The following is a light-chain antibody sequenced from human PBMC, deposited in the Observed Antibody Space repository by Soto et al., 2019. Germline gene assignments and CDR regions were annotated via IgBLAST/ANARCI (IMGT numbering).Light chain of an antibody. CDR2: DAS. J-gene: IGKJ4*01. Sequence: EIVRTQSPPTLSVSPGDIATVSCMASQSVGSKLALYQQRPGQAPGLLIYDASNRATGIPARFSGSGSGTEFSLTISSLQSEDFAVYSCQQYGDWPGAFGGGTKVDI. CDR3: QQYGDWPGA. CDR1: QSVGSK. V-gene: IGKV3D-15*01.